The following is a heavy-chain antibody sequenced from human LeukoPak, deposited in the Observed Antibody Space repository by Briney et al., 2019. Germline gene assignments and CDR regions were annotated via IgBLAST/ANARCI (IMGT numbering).Heavy chain of an antibody. CDR2: VNLQGNT. CDR3: AREGGPYRPLDY. J-gene: IGHJ4*02. CDR1: GGSITNTNY. Sequence: SETLSLTCGVSGGSITNTNYWTWVRQPPGKGLEWIGEVNLQGNTNYNPSLMGRVAIAVDTSENHISLQLTSVTAADTAVYYCAREGGPYRPLDYSGQGTLVTVFS. V-gene: IGHV4-4*02.